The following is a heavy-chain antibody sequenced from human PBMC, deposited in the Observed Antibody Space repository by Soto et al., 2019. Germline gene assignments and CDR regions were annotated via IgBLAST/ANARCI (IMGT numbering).Heavy chain of an antibody. CDR1: GFTVSSNY. CDR2: IYSSGST. Sequence: VQLVESGGGLVQPGGSLRLSCAASGFTVSSNYMSWVRQAPGKGLEWVSVIYSSGSTYYADSVKGRFTIARDNSKNTLYLQMNSLRAEDTDVYYCARDITIFGETNSDPWGQGTLVTVSS. D-gene: IGHD3-3*01. V-gene: IGHV3-66*01. J-gene: IGHJ5*02. CDR3: ARDITIFGETNSDP.